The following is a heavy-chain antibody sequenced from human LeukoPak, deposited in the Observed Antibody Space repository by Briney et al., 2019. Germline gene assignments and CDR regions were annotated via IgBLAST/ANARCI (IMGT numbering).Heavy chain of an antibody. CDR2: IHSDGTT. CDR1: GGSLTNYY. Sequence: SETLSLTCSVSGGSLTNYYWGWIRQPPGKGLEFIGYIHSDGTTNFDSSLQSRVAISLDTSKIQFSLRLYSLTAADTALYFCARLNFRGGEALHFDSWGQGTLVTVSS. V-gene: IGHV4-4*09. D-gene: IGHD3-16*01. CDR3: ARLNFRGGEALHFDS. J-gene: IGHJ4*02.